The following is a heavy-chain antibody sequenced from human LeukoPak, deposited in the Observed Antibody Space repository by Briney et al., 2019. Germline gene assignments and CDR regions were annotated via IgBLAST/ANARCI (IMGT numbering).Heavy chain of an antibody. V-gene: IGHV4-61*02. J-gene: IGHJ4*02. D-gene: IGHD4-23*01. CDR1: GGSISSGSYY. Sequence: SSETLSLTCTVSGGSISSGSYYWSWIRQPPGKRLEWIGRIYTSGSTNYNPSLKSRVTISVDTSKNQFSLKLSSVTAADTAVYYCARSPYGGNPLDYWGQGTLVTVSS. CDR3: ARSPYGGNPLDY. CDR2: IYTSGST.